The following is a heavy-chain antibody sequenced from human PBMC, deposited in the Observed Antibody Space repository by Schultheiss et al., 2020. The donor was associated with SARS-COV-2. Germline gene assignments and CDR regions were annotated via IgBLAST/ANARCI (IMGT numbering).Heavy chain of an antibody. D-gene: IGHD1-26*01. CDR3: ARHVRWLETATGTLDY. J-gene: IGHJ4*02. CDR2: ISSGGSTI. V-gene: IGHV3-48*01. CDR1: GFTFSSYA. Sequence: GGSLRLSCAASGFTFSSYAMSWVRQAPGKGLEWVSYISSGGSTISYADSVKGRFTISRDNSKNTLYLQMNSLRAEDTAVYYCARHVRWLETATGTLDYWGQGTLVTVSS.